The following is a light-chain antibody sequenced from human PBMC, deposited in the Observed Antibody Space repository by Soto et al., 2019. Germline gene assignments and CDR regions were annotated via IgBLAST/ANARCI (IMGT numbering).Light chain of an antibody. J-gene: IGKJ1*01. CDR1: QSVSSN. CDR2: GAS. CDR3: QHYNNWPPWT. V-gene: IGKV3-15*01. Sequence: EIVMTQSPATLSVSPGERATLSCRASQSVSSNLAWYQQKPGQAPRLLIYGASTRATGIPARFIGSGSGTEFAPANSSLQSEDFAIYYCQHYNNWPPWTFGQGTKVEIK.